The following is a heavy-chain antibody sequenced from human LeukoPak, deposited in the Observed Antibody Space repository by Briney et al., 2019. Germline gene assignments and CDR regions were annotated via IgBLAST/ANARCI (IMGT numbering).Heavy chain of an antibody. D-gene: IGHD3-22*01. CDR3: ARDYYDSSGYYLSDY. CDR2: IIPIFGTA. V-gene: IGHV1-69*06. J-gene: IGHJ4*02. CDR1: GYTFTDYF. Sequence: ASVKDSCKASGYTFTDYFLHWVRQAPGQGLEWMGRIIPIFGTANYAQKLQGRVTITADKSTRTAYMELSSLRSEDTAVYYCARDYYDSSGYYLSDYWGQGTLVTVSS.